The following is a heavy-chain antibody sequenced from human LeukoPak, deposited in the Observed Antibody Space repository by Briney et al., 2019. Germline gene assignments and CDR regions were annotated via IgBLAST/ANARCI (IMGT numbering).Heavy chain of an antibody. V-gene: IGHV4-59*08. CDR3: ARHAGLRQCSGGSCYRRASDI. Sequence: SETLSLTCIVSGDSISSYYWSWIRQPPGKGLEWIGFISYSGSTNHNPSLRSRVTISLDTSRTQFSLHLSFVTAADTAMYYCARHAGLRQCSGGSCYRRASDIWGQGTVVTVSS. CDR2: ISYSGST. J-gene: IGHJ3*02. D-gene: IGHD2-15*01. CDR1: GDSISSYY.